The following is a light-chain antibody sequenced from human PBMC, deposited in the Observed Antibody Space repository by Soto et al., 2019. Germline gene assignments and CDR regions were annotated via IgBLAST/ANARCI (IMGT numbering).Light chain of an antibody. CDR1: STDVGSHKL. CDR2: EAY. V-gene: IGLV2-23*01. CDR3: FSNAVGSTYI. J-gene: IGLJ1*01. Sequence: SGLTQPASVSGSRGQSITISCTGTSTDVGSHKLVSWYQQYPGNAPKLIIFEAYKRPSGVSNRFSGSKSGSTASLTISGLQAEGEADYYCFSNAVGSTYIFGTGTQVTV.